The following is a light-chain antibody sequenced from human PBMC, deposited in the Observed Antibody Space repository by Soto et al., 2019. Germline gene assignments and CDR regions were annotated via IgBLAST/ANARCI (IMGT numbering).Light chain of an antibody. V-gene: IGKV1D-16*01. CDR1: QGISNW. CDR3: LQYSTYPVS. CDR2: VAS. J-gene: IGKJ4*01. Sequence: DIQVTQSPSSLSASVGDRVTITCRASQGISNWLAWYQQKPDKAPKPLIYVASRLHSGVPSRFSGSGSGTDFTLTISSLRPEDFATYYCLQYSTYPVSFGGGTKVE.